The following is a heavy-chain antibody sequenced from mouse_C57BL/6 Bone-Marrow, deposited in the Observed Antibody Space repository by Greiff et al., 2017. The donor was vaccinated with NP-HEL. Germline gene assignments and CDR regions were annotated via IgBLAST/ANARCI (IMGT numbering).Heavy chain of an antibody. CDR1: DSEVFPIAY. D-gene: IGHD1-1*01. V-gene: IGHV15-2*01. J-gene: IGHJ2*01. CDR3: ARDYGSSSGFFDY. Sequence: QVPLQQSGSELRSPGSSVKLSCKDFDSEVFPIAYMSLVRQKPGHGFEWIGGILPSIGRTIYGEKFEDKATLDADTLSNTAYLELNSLTSEDSAIYYCARDYGSSSGFFDYWGQGTTLTVSS. CDR2: ILPSIGRT.